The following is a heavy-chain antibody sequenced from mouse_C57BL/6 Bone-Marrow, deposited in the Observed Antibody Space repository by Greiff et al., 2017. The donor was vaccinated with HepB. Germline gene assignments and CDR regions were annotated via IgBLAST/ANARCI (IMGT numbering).Heavy chain of an antibody. V-gene: IGHV3-6*01. CDR1: GYSITSGYY. J-gene: IGHJ2*01. CDR2: ISYDGSN. D-gene: IGHD1-1*01. CDR3: AREYYYGSRFDY. Sequence: EVQLQQSGPGLVKPSQSLSLTCSVTGYSITSGYYWNWIRQFPGNKLEWMGYISYDGSNNYNPSLKNRISITRDTSKNQFFLKLNSVTTEDTATYYCAREYYYGSRFDYWGQGTTLTVSS.